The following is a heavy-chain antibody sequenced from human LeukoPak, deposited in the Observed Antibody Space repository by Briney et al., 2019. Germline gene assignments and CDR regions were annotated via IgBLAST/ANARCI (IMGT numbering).Heavy chain of an antibody. D-gene: IGHD3-10*01. V-gene: IGHV1-8*01. Sequence: ASVKVSCKASGYTFTSYDINWVRQATGQGLEWMGWMNPNSGNTGYALKFQGRVTMTRNTSISTAYMELSSLRSEDTAAYYCARGNHYYGSGSHRYWGQGTLVTVSS. CDR3: ARGNHYYGSGSHRY. CDR2: MNPNSGNT. CDR1: GYTFTSYD. J-gene: IGHJ4*02.